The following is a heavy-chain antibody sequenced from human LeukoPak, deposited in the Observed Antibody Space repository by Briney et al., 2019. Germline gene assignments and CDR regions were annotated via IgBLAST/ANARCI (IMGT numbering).Heavy chain of an antibody. D-gene: IGHD5-18*01. CDR2: ISSGSSYI. CDR3: ARAPQDSYGLVSWFDP. V-gene: IGHV3-21*04. CDR1: GFTFSSYS. Sequence: GESLRLSCAASGFTFSSYSMNWVRQAPGKGLEWVSSISSGSSYIYYADSVKGRFTISRDNAKNSLYLQMNSLRAEDTAVYYCARAPQDSYGLVSWFDPWGQGTLVTVSS. J-gene: IGHJ5*02.